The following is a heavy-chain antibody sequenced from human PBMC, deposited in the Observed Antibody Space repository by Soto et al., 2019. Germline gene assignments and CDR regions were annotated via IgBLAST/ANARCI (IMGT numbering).Heavy chain of an antibody. CDR3: RRDWDYPVL. CDR2: VRSKADGGTT. J-gene: IGHJ4*02. D-gene: IGHD1-7*01. Sequence: GGSLRLSCAASGFTFANAWMSWVRQAPGKGLEWVGRVRSKADGGTTDYAAPLKGRFTISRDDSENTLYLQMNSLKIDDTAVYYCRRDWDYPVLWGQGTLVTVSS. CDR1: GFTFANAW. V-gene: IGHV3-15*01.